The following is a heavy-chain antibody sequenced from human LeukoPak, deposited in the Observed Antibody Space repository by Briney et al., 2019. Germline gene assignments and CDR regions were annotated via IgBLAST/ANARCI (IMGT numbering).Heavy chain of an antibody. Sequence: GGSLRLSCAASGFTFSSYSMNWVRQAPGKGLEWVSSISSSSSYIYYADSVKGRFTISGDNAKNSLYLQMNSLRAEDTAVYYCARDEFPSGSYSGYYFDYWGQGTLVTVSS. CDR2: ISSSSSYI. J-gene: IGHJ4*02. CDR1: GFTFSSYS. CDR3: ARDEFPSGSYSGYYFDY. D-gene: IGHD1-26*01. V-gene: IGHV3-21*01.